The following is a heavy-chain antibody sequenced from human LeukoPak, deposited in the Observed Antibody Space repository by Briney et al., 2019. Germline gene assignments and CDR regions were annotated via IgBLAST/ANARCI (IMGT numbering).Heavy chain of an antibody. CDR2: IIPIFGTA. CDR3: ARAGPYYYDSTPNWFDP. CDR1: GGTFSSYA. Sequence: GASVKVSCKASGGTFSSYAISWVRQAPGQGLEWMGGIIPIFGTANHAQKFQGRVTITADESTGTAYMELSSLRSEDTAVYYCARAGPYYYDSTPNWFDPWGQGTLVTVSS. D-gene: IGHD3-22*01. J-gene: IGHJ5*02. V-gene: IGHV1-69*13.